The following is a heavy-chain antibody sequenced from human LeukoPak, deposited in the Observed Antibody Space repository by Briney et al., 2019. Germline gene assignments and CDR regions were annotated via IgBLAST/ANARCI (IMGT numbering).Heavy chain of an antibody. D-gene: IGHD6-13*01. J-gene: IGHJ4*02. V-gene: IGHV3-49*04. CDR3: TRYSWYYFDY. Sequence: SGGSLRLSCTASGFTLGDYAMSWVRQAPGKGLEWVGFIRSKAYGGTTEYAASVKGRFTISRDDSKSIAYLQMSSLKTEDTAVYYCTRYSWYYFDYWGQGTLVTVSS. CDR1: GFTLGDYA. CDR2: IRSKAYGGTT.